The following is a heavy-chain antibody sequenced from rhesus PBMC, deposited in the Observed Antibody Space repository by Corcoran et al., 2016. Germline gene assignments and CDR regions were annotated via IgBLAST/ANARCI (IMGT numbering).Heavy chain of an antibody. CDR3: VRAGYYFDY. Sequence: QVQLQESGPGLVKPSETLSLTCAVSGYSISRGYGWSWIRPHRGKGLEWIGYIGGSIGRTNYNPTINTGVTIAKDTTKKQVSLKLSSVTAADTAVYYCVRAGYYFDYWGQGVLVTVSS. V-gene: IGHV4-127*01. D-gene: IGHD3-34*01. J-gene: IGHJ4*01. CDR1: GYSISRGYG. CDR2: IGGSIGRT.